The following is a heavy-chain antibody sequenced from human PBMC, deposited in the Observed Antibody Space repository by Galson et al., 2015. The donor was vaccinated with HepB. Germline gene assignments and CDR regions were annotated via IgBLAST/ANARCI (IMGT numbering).Heavy chain of an antibody. CDR2: TYYRSKWYK. CDR3: AYGVDV. J-gene: IGHJ6*02. CDR1: GDSVSSNSAA. V-gene: IGHV6-1*01. Sequence: AISGDSVSSNSAAWNWVRQSPSRGLEWLGRTYYRSKWYKDYAVSVKSRITINPDTSKNQVSLQLEYVTPEDTAVYYCAYGVDVWGQGTTVTVSS.